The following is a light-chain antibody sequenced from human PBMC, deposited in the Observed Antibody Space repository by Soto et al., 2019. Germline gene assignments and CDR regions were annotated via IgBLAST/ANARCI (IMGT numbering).Light chain of an antibody. CDR1: QTFKSGF. CDR3: QQYDSSPRT. J-gene: IGKJ1*01. Sequence: EIVLTQSPGTLSLSPGERATLSCRASQTFKSGFLDWYQQKPGQAPRLLIYCESSRATGNPDRFSGSGSGTDYTITNNRLEPEDFAVYYCQQYDSSPRTFGHGTKVESK. V-gene: IGKV3-20*01. CDR2: CES.